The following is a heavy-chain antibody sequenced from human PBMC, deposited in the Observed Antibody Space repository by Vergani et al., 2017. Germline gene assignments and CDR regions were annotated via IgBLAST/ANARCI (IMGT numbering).Heavy chain of an antibody. D-gene: IGHD2-15*01. CDR1: GFMFSNYW. CDR2: IKQDGSEK. V-gene: IGHV3-7*03. J-gene: IGHJ6*02. Sequence: EVQLVESGGGLVQPGGSLRLSCAASGFMFSNYWMNWVRQAPGKGLEWVANIKQDGSEKYYVDSVRGRFTISRDNSKDTLYLQMNSLRVEDTAIYYCAKARDPNCKGGNCYSYYYGLDLWGQGTTVTVSS. CDR3: AKARDPNCKGGNCYSYYYGLDL.